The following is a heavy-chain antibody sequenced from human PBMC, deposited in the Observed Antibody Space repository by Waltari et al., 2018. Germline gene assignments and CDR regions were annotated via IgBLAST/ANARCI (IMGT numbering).Heavy chain of an antibody. V-gene: IGHV3-53*02. CDR1: VFAVRDNY. D-gene: IGHD2-15*01. Sequence: EVQLVETGGGFIQPGGSLRLSCAVSVFAVRDNYMSWVRQAPGKGLEWVSVIYSGASTYYADSVKGRFTISRDTSKNTVYLQMNSLRGEDTAVYFCASHYCSGGSCYFDYWGQGTLVTVSS. J-gene: IGHJ4*02. CDR2: IYSGAST. CDR3: ASHYCSGGSCYFDY.